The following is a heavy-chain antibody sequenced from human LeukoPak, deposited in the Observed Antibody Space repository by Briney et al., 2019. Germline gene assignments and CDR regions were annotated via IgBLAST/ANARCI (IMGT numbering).Heavy chain of an antibody. CDR1: GFTFSSYA. V-gene: IGHV3-23*01. Sequence: GGSLRLSCAASGFTFSSYAMSWVRQAPGKGLEWVSAISGSGGSTYYADSVKGRFTIPRDNSKNTLYLQMNSLRAEDTAVYYCAKVPSSDLEFDYWGQGTLVTVSS. CDR3: AKVPSSDLEFDY. D-gene: IGHD3-10*01. CDR2: ISGSGGST. J-gene: IGHJ4*02.